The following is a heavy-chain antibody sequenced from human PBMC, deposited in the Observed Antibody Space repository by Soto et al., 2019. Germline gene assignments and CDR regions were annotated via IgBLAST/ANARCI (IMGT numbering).Heavy chain of an antibody. J-gene: IGHJ4*01. CDR3: TTDSRTTLPEIRFDY. CDR2: VKSKADGGSG. D-gene: IGHD1-26*01. V-gene: IGHV3-15*07. Sequence: GGSLRLSCAASGFPFNNAWINWVRQVPGKGLEWVGRVKSKADGGSGDYAAPVKGRFVVSGDDSKDIVYLQMNSLKIVDTGVYYCTTDSRTTLPEIRFDYWGHGTQVTVSS. CDR1: GFPFNNAW.